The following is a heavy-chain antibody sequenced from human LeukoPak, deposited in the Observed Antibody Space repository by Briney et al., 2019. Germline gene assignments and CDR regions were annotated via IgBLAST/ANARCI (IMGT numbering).Heavy chain of an antibody. CDR3: SKGFGQRLVNNWFDP. D-gene: IGHD6-13*01. CDR2: ISYDGSNK. J-gene: IGHJ5*02. V-gene: IGHV3-30*18. CDR1: GFIFSTYG. Sequence: GRSLSLSCAASGFIFSTYGMHWLRQAPGKGLEWVAVISYDGSNKYYADSVKGRFTISRDNSKNTLYLQMSSLRTEDTAVYFCSKGFGQRLVNNWFDPWGQGTLVTVSS.